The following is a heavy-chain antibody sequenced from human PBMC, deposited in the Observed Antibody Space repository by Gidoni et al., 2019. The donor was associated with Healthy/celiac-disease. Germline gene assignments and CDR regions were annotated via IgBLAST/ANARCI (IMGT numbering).Heavy chain of an antibody. Sequence: QVQLVESGGDVVQPGRSLRLSCAASGFTFSSYAMHWVRQAPGKVLDWVAVLSYDGSNKYYADSVKGRFTISRDNSKHTLYLQMNSLRAEDTAVYYCARDRDSSSWYFSSDFDYWGQGTLVTVSS. J-gene: IGHJ4*02. D-gene: IGHD6-13*01. V-gene: IGHV3-30-3*01. CDR1: GFTFSSYA. CDR2: LSYDGSNK. CDR3: ARDRDSSSWYFSSDFDY.